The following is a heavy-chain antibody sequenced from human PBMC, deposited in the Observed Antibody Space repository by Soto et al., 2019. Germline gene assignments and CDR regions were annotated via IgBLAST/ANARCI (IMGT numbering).Heavy chain of an antibody. Sequence: SVKVSCKASGDTDTNYVVSWVRQAPGQGLEWMGGIFPKFGTTYSAQKLQDRLTITADESTSTVYMQLSSLRLDDTAVYYCEAEMTFGKLSVVWGQGTTVTVSS. CDR3: EAEMTFGKLSVV. D-gene: IGHD3-16*02. V-gene: IGHV1-69*13. J-gene: IGHJ6*02. CDR2: IFPKFGTT. CDR1: GDTDTNYV.